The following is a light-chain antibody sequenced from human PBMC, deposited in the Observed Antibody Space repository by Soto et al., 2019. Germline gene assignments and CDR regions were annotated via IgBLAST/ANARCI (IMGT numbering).Light chain of an antibody. CDR2: AAS. Sequence: DIQMTQSPSTLSASVGDIVTITCRASQSINNWLAWYQQKPGEAPKLLISAASSLGSGVPSRFSGSGSGTDFTLTISSLQPEDFATYYCQQANSFPFTFGGGTEVDI. J-gene: IGKJ4*01. CDR1: QSINNW. CDR3: QQANSFPFT. V-gene: IGKV1-12*01.